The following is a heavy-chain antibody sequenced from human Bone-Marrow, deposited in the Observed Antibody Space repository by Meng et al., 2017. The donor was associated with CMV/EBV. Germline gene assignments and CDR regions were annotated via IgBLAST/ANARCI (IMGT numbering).Heavy chain of an antibody. Sequence: GESLKIYCKGSGYSFTSYWIGWVRQMPGKGLEWMGIIYPGDSDTRYSPSFQGQVTISADKSISTAYLQWSSLKASDTAMYYWARRNGGYGSGSYYNNWYLDLWGRGTLVTVSS. D-gene: IGHD3-10*01. CDR3: ARRNGGYGSGSYYNNWYLDL. J-gene: IGHJ2*01. V-gene: IGHV5-51*01. CDR1: GYSFTSYW. CDR2: IYPGDSDT.